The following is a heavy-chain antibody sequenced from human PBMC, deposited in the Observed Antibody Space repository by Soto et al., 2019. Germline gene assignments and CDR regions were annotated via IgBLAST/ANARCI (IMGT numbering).Heavy chain of an antibody. J-gene: IGHJ5*02. Sequence: GGSLRLSCAASGFTFSSYAMNWVRQAPGKGLEWVSAISGSGGTTNYADSVKGRFTISRDNSKNTLYLQMNSLRAEDTAVYYCAKAFLLFDWFDPWGQGTLVTVSS. CDR3: AKAFLLFDWFDP. CDR1: GFTFSSYA. CDR2: ISGSGGTT. V-gene: IGHV3-23*01. D-gene: IGHD3-3*01.